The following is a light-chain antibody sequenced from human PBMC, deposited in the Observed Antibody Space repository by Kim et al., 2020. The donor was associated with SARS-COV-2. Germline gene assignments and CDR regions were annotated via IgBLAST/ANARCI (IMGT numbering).Light chain of an antibody. V-gene: IGKV4-1*01. CDR1: QNLLNSCDDKIF. J-gene: IGKJ4*01. CDR3: QQYLSHPLT. Sequence: STNDCRSSQNLLNSCDDKIFFAWYQQKPGQPPNPLICWASTRESGFPARFGGSGSETDFTLAISSLQAEDVAVYSCQQYLSHPLTFGGGTQVDIK. CDR2: WAS.